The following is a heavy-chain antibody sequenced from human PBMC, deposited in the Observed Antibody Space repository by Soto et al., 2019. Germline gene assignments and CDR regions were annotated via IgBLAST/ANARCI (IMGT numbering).Heavy chain of an antibody. J-gene: IGHJ3*02. D-gene: IGHD3-10*01. CDR3: AREYYYGSGSPYNDAFEI. CDR1: GGTFSSYA. Sequence: SVKVSCKASGGTFSSYAISWVRQAPGQGLEWMGGIIPIFGTANYAQKFQGRVTITADESTSTAYMELSSLRSEDTAVYYCAREYYYGSGSPYNDAFEIWGQGTMVTVSS. CDR2: IIPIFGTA. V-gene: IGHV1-69*13.